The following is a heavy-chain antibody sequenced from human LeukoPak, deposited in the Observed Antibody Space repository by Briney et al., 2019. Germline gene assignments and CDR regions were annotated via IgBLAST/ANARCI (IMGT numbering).Heavy chain of an antibody. Sequence: SETLSHTCTVSGGSISSHYWSWIRQPPGKGLEWIGYIYYSRSTNYNPSLESRVTISVDTSKNQFSLKLSSVTAADTAVYYCAREIGSVVVPADTRYQYSSSWRYYYYYMDVWGKGTTVTVSS. CDR3: AREIGSVVVPADTRYQYSSSWRYYYYYMDV. CDR2: IYYSRST. V-gene: IGHV4-59*11. D-gene: IGHD2-2*01. CDR1: GGSISSHY. J-gene: IGHJ6*03.